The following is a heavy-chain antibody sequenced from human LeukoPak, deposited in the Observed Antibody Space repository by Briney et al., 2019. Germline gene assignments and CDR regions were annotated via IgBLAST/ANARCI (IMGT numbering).Heavy chain of an antibody. CDR2: INHSGST. D-gene: IGHD3-22*01. V-gene: IGHV4-34*01. J-gene: IGHJ4*02. CDR1: GGSFSGYY. CDR3: AILTYYYDSSGYRPASNFDY. Sequence: SETLSLTCAVYGGSFSGYYWSWIRQPPGKGLEWIGEINHSGSTNYNPSLKSRVTISVDTSKNQFSLKLSSVTAADTAVYYCAILTYYYDSSGYRPASNFDYWGQGTLVTVSS.